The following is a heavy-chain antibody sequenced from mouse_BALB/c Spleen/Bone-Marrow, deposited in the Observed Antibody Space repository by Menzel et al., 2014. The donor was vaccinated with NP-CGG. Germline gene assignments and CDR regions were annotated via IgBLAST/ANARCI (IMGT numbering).Heavy chain of an antibody. Sequence: ANLAESGPGLVGPSQSLSITFTVSGLSLTVHGLNWVRQPLGKGVEWLGIIWVDATTDNNSALRSRLNINKDNSRSQVFLKMNSLQTDDTARYFCAREKYGNYYAMGYWGQGTSVTVPS. CDR2: IWVDATT. D-gene: IGHD2-10*02. CDR3: AREKYGNYYAMGY. J-gene: IGHJ4*01. V-gene: IGHV2-6-7*01. CDR1: GLSLTVHG.